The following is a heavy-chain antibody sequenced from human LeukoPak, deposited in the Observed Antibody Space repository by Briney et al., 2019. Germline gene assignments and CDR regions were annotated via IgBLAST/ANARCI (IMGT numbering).Heavy chain of an antibody. CDR3: AREVVVRPGAFDI. Sequence: SETLSLTCTVSGGSISSSSNYWGWIRQPPGKGLEWIGSIYYSGSTYYNPSLKSRVTISVDTSKNQFSLKLSSVTAADTAVYYCAREVVVRPGAFDIWGQGTMVTVSS. CDR1: GGSISSSSNY. V-gene: IGHV4-39*07. CDR2: IYYSGST. J-gene: IGHJ3*02. D-gene: IGHD2-15*01.